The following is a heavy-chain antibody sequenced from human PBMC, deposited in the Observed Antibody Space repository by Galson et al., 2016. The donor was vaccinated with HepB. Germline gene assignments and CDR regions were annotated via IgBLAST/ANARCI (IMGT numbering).Heavy chain of an antibody. CDR3: VKDRPYGTGWYGCSES. J-gene: IGHJ5*02. D-gene: IGHD6-13*01. CDR2: FRGRPNT. CDR1: GFTFITRV. Sequence: SLRLSCAASGFTFITRVMSWVRQTPGKGLEGVSSFRGRPNTQYADSVRGRFTASRDDSRGTLFLQMNSLTADDTAVYYRVKDRPYGTGWYGCSESWGQGTLVIVSS. V-gene: IGHV3-23*03.